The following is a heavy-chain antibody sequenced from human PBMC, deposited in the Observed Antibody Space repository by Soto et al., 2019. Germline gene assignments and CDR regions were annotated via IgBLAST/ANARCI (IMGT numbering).Heavy chain of an antibody. Sequence: SETLSLTCTVSGGSISSYYWSWIRQPPGKGLEWIGYIYYSGSTNYNPSLKSRVTISVDTSKNQFSLKLSSVTAADTAVYYCARGSELLLPAIGWFDPWGQGTLVTVSS. J-gene: IGHJ5*02. CDR2: IYYSGST. D-gene: IGHD2-15*01. V-gene: IGHV4-59*01. CDR3: ARGSELLLPAIGWFDP. CDR1: GGSISSYY.